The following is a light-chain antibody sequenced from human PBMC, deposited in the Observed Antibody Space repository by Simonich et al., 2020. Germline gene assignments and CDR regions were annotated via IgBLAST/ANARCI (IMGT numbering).Light chain of an antibody. CDR3: SSYTSSSTVV. J-gene: IGLJ2*01. V-gene: IGLV1-44*01. Sequence: QSVLTQPPSASGTPGQRVTISCSGSSSNIGSNTVNWYQQLPGTAPKLLLSSNNRRPSGVSNRFSGSKSGNTSSLTISGLQAEDEADYYCSSYTSSSTVVFGGGTKLTVL. CDR2: SNN. CDR1: SSNIGSNT.